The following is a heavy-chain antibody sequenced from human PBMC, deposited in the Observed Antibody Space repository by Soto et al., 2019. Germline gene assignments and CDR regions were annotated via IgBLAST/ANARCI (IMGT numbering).Heavy chain of an antibody. CDR2: INPNSGVT. CDR1: GYYFTGYY. CDR3: ATNLFSSTSRGSGFDP. Sequence: QVQLVQSGAEMKKPGASVKISCKATGYYFTGYYMHWVRQAPGQGLEWMGWINPNSGVTNYAQRLQVRVTMTGDTPISTVCLELKWPTSDDTDVYYCATNLFSSTSRGSGFDPWGQGTLVSVSS. J-gene: IGHJ5*02. V-gene: IGHV1-2*02. D-gene: IGHD2-2*01.